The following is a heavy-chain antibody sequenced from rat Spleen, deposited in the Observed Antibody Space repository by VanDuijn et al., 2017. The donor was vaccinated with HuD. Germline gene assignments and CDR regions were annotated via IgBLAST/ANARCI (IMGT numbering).Heavy chain of an antibody. CDR3: ARLGNSGSGNWFGY. J-gene: IGHJ3*01. V-gene: IGHV5-29*01. CDR1: GFTFSNYD. Sequence: EVQLVESGGGLVQPGRSLKLSCAASGFTFSNYDMAWVRQAPTKGLEWVATIRYDGSSTYYRDAVKGRFTISRDNAKSTLYPQMDSLRSEDTATYYCARLGNSGSGNWFGYWGQGTLVTVSS. CDR2: IRYDGSST. D-gene: IGHD4-3*01.